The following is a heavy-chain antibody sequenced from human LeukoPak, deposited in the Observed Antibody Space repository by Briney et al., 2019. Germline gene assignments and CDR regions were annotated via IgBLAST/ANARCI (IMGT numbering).Heavy chain of an antibody. CDR2: ISSSGSTI. Sequence: GGSLRLSCAASGFTFSSYEMNWVRQAPGKGLEWVSYISSSGSTIYYADSVKGRFTISRDNSKNTLYLQMNSLRAEDTAVYYCASRPGDRDDYWGQGTLVTVSS. J-gene: IGHJ4*02. CDR1: GFTFSSYE. D-gene: IGHD3-16*01. V-gene: IGHV3-48*03. CDR3: ASRPGDRDDY.